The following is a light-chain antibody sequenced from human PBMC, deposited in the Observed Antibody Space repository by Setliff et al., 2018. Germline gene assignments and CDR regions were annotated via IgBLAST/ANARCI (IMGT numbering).Light chain of an antibody. CDR1: SSNIGAGYD. CDR2: GNN. J-gene: IGLJ1*01. Sequence: QSALTQPPSVSGAPGQRVTISCTGSSSNIGAGYDVHWYQQLPGTAPKLLIYGNNNRPSGVPDRFSGSKSGTSASLAITGLQAEDEADYYCQSYDNSLSAYVLGTGTKGHRP. CDR3: QSYDNSLSAYV. V-gene: IGLV1-40*01.